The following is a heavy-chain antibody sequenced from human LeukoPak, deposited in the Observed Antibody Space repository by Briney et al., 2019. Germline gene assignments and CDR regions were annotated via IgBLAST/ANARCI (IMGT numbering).Heavy chain of an antibody. V-gene: IGHV3-30-3*01. Sequence: GGSLRLSCAASGFTFSSYAMHWVRQAPGKGLEWVAVLSYDGSNKYYADSVKGRFTISRDNSKNTLYLQMNSLRAEDTAVYYCARGPNPGAEYDSSGYYSEYFDYWGQGTLVTVSS. D-gene: IGHD3-22*01. CDR1: GFTFSSYA. CDR2: LSYDGSNK. CDR3: ARGPNPGAEYDSSGYYSEYFDY. J-gene: IGHJ4*02.